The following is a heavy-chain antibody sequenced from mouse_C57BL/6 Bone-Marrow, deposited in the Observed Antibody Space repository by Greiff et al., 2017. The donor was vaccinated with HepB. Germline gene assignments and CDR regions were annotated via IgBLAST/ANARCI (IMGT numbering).Heavy chain of an antibody. D-gene: IGHD2-4*01. J-gene: IGHJ3*01. CDR3: ARSHDYDVGAWFAY. V-gene: IGHV1-18*01. Sequence: EVQLQRSGPELVKPGASVKIPCKASGYTFTDYNMDWVKQSHGKSLEWIGDINPNNGGTIYNQKFKGKATLTVDKSSSTAYMELRSLTSEDTAVYYCARSHDYDVGAWFAYWGQGTLVTVSA. CDR1: GYTFTDYN. CDR2: INPNNGGT.